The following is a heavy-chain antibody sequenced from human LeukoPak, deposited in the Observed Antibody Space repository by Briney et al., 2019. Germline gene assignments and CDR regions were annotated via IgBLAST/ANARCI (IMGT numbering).Heavy chain of an antibody. CDR3: ASGYGSGRPNWFDP. J-gene: IGHJ5*02. CDR2: IYHSGST. V-gene: IGHV4-30-2*01. Sequence: SETLSLTCTVSGGSISSGGYYWSWIRQPPGKGLEWIGYIYHSGSTYYNPSLKSRVTISVDRSKNQFSLKLSSVTAADTAVYYCASGYGSGRPNWFDPWGQGTLVTVSS. D-gene: IGHD3-10*01. CDR1: GGSISSGGYY.